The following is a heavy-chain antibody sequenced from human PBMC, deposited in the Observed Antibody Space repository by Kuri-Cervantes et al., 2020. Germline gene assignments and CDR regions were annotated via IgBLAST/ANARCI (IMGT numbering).Heavy chain of an antibody. CDR2: INPNSGGT. V-gene: IGHV1-2*02. D-gene: IGHD1-26*01. J-gene: IGHJ4*02. CDR3: AREVRVGGKYFDY. CDR1: GYTFTSYA. Sequence: ASVKVSCKASGYTFTSYAMNWVRQAPGQGLEWMGWINPNSGGTNYAQKFQGRVTMTRDTSISTAYMELSRLRSDDTAVYYCAREVRVGGKYFDYWGQGALVTVSS.